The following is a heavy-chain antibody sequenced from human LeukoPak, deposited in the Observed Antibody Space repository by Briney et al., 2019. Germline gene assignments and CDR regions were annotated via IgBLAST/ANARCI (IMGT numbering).Heavy chain of an antibody. J-gene: IGHJ5*02. CDR2: ISAYNGNT. Sequence: ASVKVSCKASGYTFTSYGISWVRQAPGQGLEWMGWISAYNGNTNYAQKLQGRVTMTTDTSTSTAYMELRSLRSDDTAVYYCARDLGATTSGWFDWFDPWRQGTLVTVSS. V-gene: IGHV1-18*01. CDR3: ARDLGATTSGWFDWFDP. CDR1: GYTFTSYG. D-gene: IGHD1-26*01.